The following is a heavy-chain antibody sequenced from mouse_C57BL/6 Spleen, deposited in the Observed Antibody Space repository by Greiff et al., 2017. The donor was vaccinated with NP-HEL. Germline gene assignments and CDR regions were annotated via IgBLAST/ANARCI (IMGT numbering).Heavy chain of an antibody. Sequence: VQLQQSGAELVRPGSSVKLSCKASGYTFTSYWMHWVKQRPIQGLEWIGNIDPSDSETHYNQKFKDKATLTVDKSSSTAYMQLSSLTSEDSAVYYCASSYDGPAWFAYWGQGTLVTVSA. CDR1: GYTFTSYW. D-gene: IGHD2-3*01. V-gene: IGHV1-52*01. J-gene: IGHJ3*01. CDR3: ASSYDGPAWFAY. CDR2: IDPSDSET.